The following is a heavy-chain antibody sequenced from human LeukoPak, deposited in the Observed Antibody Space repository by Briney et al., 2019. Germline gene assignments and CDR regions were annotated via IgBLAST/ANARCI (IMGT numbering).Heavy chain of an antibody. CDR2: IRYDGSNK. CDR1: GFTFSSYG. CDR3: AKNRYSYGPFDY. J-gene: IGHJ4*02. V-gene: IGHV3-30*02. D-gene: IGHD5-18*01. Sequence: GGSLRLSCAASGFTFSSYGMHWVRQAPGKGLEWVAFIRYDGSNKYYADSVKGRFTISRDNSKNTLHLQMNSLRAEDTAVYYCAKNRYSYGPFDYWGQGTLVTVSS.